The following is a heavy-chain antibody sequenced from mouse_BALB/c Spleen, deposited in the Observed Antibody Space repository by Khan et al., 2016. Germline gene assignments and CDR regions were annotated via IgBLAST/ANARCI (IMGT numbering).Heavy chain of an antibody. CDR1: GFDFSRYW. CDR2: INPDSSTI. J-gene: IGHJ2*01. Sequence: EVKLPESGGGLVQPGGSLKLSCAASGFDFSRYWMSWVRQAPGKGLEWIGEINPDSSTINYTPSLKDKFIISRDNAKNTLYLQMSKVRSEDTALYYWSRRGGHGCDVYWGQGSTLTVAS. D-gene: IGHD2-2*01. V-gene: IGHV4-1*02. CDR3: SRRGGHGCDVY.